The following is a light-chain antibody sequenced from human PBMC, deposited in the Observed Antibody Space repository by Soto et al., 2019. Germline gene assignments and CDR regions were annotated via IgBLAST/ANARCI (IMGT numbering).Light chain of an antibody. CDR2: EVN. V-gene: IGLV2-14*01. CDR3: SSYTSRTTFV. CDR1: SSDVGGYNY. J-gene: IGLJ1*01. Sequence: QSVLTQPASVSGSPGQSITISCTGTSSDVGGYNYVSWYQQHPGKAPKLMIYEVNNRPSGVSDRFSVSKSGNTASLTISGLQAEDEADYYCSSYTSRTTFVFGTGTKSPS.